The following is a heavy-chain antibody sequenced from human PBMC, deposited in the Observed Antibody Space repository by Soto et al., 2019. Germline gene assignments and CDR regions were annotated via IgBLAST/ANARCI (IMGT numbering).Heavy chain of an antibody. CDR1: GGSISSSTYY. Sequence: PSETLSLTCTVSGGSISSSTYYWGWIRQPPGKGLEWIGTIYYSGSTYYNPSLKSRVTISVDTSKNQFSLKLSSVTAADTAVYYRARQRGDYIWGSYRPNWFDPWGQGSVVTVSS. CDR2: IYYSGST. V-gene: IGHV4-39*01. CDR3: ARQRGDYIWGSYRPNWFDP. J-gene: IGHJ5*02. D-gene: IGHD3-16*02.